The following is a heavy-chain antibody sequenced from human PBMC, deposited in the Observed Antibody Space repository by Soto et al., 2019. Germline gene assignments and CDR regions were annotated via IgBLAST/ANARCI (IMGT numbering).Heavy chain of an antibody. Sequence: QVQLVESGGGVVQPGRSLRLSCAASGFTFSSYGMPWVRQAPGKGRGGVAVIWYEGSNKYYADSVKGRFTISRDNSKNTLYLQMNSLRAEDTAVYYCARDKGYVWGSYRYNDAFDIWGQGTMVTVSS. CDR2: IWYEGSNK. CDR1: GFTFSSYG. CDR3: ARDKGYVWGSYRYNDAFDI. D-gene: IGHD3-16*02. J-gene: IGHJ3*02. V-gene: IGHV3-33*01.